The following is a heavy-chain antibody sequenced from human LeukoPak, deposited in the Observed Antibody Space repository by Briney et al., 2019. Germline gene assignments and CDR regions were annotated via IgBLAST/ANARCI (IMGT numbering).Heavy chain of an antibody. Sequence: SETLSLTCTVSGGSISSSSYYWGWIRQPPGKGLEWIGSIYYSGNTYYNPSLKSRVTISVDTSKNQFSLKLSSVTAADTAVYYCARDRAYYYYMDVWGKGTTVTVPS. CDR3: ARDRAYYYYMDV. V-gene: IGHV4-39*07. CDR1: GGSISSSSYY. CDR2: IYYSGNT. J-gene: IGHJ6*03.